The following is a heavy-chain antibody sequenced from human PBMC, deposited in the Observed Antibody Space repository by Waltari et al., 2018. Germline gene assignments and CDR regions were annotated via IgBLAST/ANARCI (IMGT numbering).Heavy chain of an antibody. CDR2: IWHDGSNE. J-gene: IGHJ4*02. CDR3: ASQSTTLFDY. V-gene: IGHV3-33*01. CDR1: GFTFSRFG. Sequence: QVQLVESGGGVVQPGRSLRLSCAASGFTFSRFGMHWVRQAPGKGLEWVEFIWHDGSNEYYVDSVKGRFTISRDNSKNTLYLQMNSLRAEDSAVYYCASQSTTLFDYWGQGTLVTVSS. D-gene: IGHD2-15*01.